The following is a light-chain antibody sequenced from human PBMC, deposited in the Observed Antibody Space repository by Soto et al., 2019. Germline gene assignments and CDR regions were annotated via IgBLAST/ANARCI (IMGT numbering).Light chain of an antibody. Sequence: IVLTHSPATLSLSPPERATLXRMASQSVGHYLIWYQLKPGQAPRLLIYDVSNRATGIPARFSGSGSGTDFTLTISRLEPEDFAVYYCQQYGTSPRTFGQGTKVDIK. CDR3: QQYGTSPRT. CDR2: DVS. CDR1: QSVGHY. V-gene: IGKV3-20*01. J-gene: IGKJ1*01.